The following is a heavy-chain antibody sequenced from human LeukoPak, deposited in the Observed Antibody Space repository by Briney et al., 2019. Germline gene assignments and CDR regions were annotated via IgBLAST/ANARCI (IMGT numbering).Heavy chain of an antibody. Sequence: GASVKVSCKASGGTFSSYAISWVRQAPGQGLEWMGGVIPIFGTANYAQKFQGRVTITTDESTSTAYMELSSLRSEDTAVYYCARAVVGRFLEWEGDYWGQGTLVTVSS. D-gene: IGHD3-3*01. CDR3: ARAVVGRFLEWEGDY. J-gene: IGHJ4*02. CDR1: GGTFSSYA. V-gene: IGHV1-69*05. CDR2: VIPIFGTA.